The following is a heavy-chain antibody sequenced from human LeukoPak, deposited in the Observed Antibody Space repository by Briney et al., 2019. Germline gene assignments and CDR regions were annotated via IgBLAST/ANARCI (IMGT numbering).Heavy chain of an antibody. CDR3: ARGVRKGKHSGYDLPFDP. Sequence: SQTLSLTCAISGDSVSSNSAAWNWIRQSPSRGLEWLGRTYYRSKWYNDYAVSVKSRITINPDTSKNQFSLQLNSVTPEDTAVYYCARGVRKGKHSGYDLPFDPWGQGTLVTVSS. D-gene: IGHD5-12*01. CDR2: TYYRSKWYN. V-gene: IGHV6-1*01. CDR1: GDSVSSNSAA. J-gene: IGHJ5*02.